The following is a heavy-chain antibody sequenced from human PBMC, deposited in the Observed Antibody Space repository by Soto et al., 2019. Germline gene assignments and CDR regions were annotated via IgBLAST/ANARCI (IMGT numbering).Heavy chain of an antibody. CDR3: ANTISSSCYGDAFDI. CDR2: ILVGGST. CDR1: GFTCSSYD. Sequence: GGSLRLSCAASGFTCSSYDMSWVRQAPGKGLEWVSTILVGGSTHYPDSVKGRFTISRDNSKNTLYLHMNSLRAEDTAVYYWANTISSSCYGDAFDIWGQETMVTVSS. J-gene: IGHJ3*02. D-gene: IGHD6-13*01. V-gene: IGHV3-23*01.